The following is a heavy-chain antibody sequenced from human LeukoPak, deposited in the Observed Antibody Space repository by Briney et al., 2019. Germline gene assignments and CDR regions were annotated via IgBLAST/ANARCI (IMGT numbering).Heavy chain of an antibody. V-gene: IGHV4-34*01. D-gene: IGHD2-2*01. CDR3: ARVGFVVVPAAMIHGSFDY. CDR1: GGSFSGYY. J-gene: IGHJ4*02. Sequence: SETLSLTCAVYGGSFSGYYWSWIRQPPGKGLEWIGEINHSGSTNYNPSLKSRVTISVDTSKNQFSLKLSSVTAADTAVYYCARVGFVVVPAAMIHGSFDYWGQGTLVTVSS. CDR2: INHSGST.